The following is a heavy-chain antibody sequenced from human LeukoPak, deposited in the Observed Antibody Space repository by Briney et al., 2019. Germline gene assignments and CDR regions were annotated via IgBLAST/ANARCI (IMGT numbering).Heavy chain of an antibody. CDR3: ARALRYFDWSQDY. Sequence: SVKVSCKASGGSFSSSTLSWVRQAPGQGLEWMGGIIPIFGTASYAQKFQGRVTVTTDESTSTVYMELRSLRSDDTAVYYCARALRYFDWSQDYWGQGTLVTVSS. CDR2: IIPIFGTA. V-gene: IGHV1-69*05. CDR1: GGSFSSST. D-gene: IGHD3-9*01. J-gene: IGHJ4*02.